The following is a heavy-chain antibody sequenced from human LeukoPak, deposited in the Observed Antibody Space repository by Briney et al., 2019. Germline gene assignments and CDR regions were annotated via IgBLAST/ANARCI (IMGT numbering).Heavy chain of an antibody. CDR1: RYTFSNYG. CDR2: ISAYNGNT. J-gene: IGHJ4*02. D-gene: IGHD3-3*01. V-gene: IGHV1-18*01. Sequence: ASVKVSCKATRYTFSNYGISWVRQAPGQGLEWVGWISAYNGNTNSAQKVKGRVTMTTDTSTSTAHMELTNLRSDDTAVYYCARVRIFGVVATDYWGQGTLVTVSS. CDR3: ARVRIFGVVATDY.